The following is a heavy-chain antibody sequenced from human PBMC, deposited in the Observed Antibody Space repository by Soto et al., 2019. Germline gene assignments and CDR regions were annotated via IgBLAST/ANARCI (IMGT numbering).Heavy chain of an antibody. V-gene: IGHV4-31*03. CDR1: GGSISSGGYY. CDR2: IYYSGST. D-gene: IGHD3-22*01. Sequence: LSLTCTVSGGSISSGGYYWSWIRQHPGKGLEWIGYIYYSGSTYYNPSLKSRVTISVDTSKNQFSLKLSSVTAADTAVYYCARDVYYYDSSGYYSNWFDPWGQGTLVTVSS. J-gene: IGHJ5*02. CDR3: ARDVYYYDSSGYYSNWFDP.